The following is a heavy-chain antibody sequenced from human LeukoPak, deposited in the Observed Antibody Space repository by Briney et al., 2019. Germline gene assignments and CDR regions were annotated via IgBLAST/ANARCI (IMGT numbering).Heavy chain of an antibody. V-gene: IGHV1-18*01. J-gene: IGHJ4*02. CDR2: VSVDNGRT. Sequence: APVKVSCKASGYSFISYGFSWGRQAPGQGVEWVGWVSVDNGRTNYAPKVQGRVTMTADTSTSTAYMELRNLRPDDTAVYYCARCGYSSGWYCGIDDWGQGTLVTVSS. CDR1: GYSFISYG. D-gene: IGHD6-13*01. CDR3: ARCGYSSGWYCGIDD.